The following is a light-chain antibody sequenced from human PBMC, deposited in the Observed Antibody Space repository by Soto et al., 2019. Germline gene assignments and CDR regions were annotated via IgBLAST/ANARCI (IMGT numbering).Light chain of an antibody. Sequence: QSALTQPASVSGSPGQSITISCTGTNSDVGSYNLVSWYQQHPGKAPKLMIFEGSKRPSGVSNRFSGSKSGNTASLTISGLQAEDEADYYCCSYAGSSTLVFGGGTQLTVL. V-gene: IGLV2-23*01. CDR3: CSYAGSSTLV. CDR1: NSDVGSYNL. CDR2: EGS. J-gene: IGLJ3*02.